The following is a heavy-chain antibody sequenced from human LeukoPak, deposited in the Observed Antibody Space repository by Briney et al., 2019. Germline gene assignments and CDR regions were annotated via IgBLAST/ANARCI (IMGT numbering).Heavy chain of an antibody. CDR2: IWYDGSNK. V-gene: IGHV3-33*01. Sequence: GGSLRLSCAASGFTFSSYGMHWVRQAPGKGLEWVAVIWYDGSNKYYADSVKGRFTISRDNSKNTLYLQMNSLRAEDTAVYYCARDQGGPTTVTTPYYFDYWGRGTLVTVSS. D-gene: IGHD4-17*01. CDR3: ARDQGGPTTVTTPYYFDY. J-gene: IGHJ4*02. CDR1: GFTFSSYG.